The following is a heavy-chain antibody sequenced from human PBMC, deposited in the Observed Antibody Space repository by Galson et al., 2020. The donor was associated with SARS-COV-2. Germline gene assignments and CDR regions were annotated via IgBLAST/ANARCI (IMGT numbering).Heavy chain of an antibody. CDR3: AKYDSLSMIVVVITYFDY. J-gene: IGHJ4*02. V-gene: IGHV3-23*01. Sequence: GGFLRLSCAASGFTFSSYAMSWVRQAPGKGLEWVSAISGSGGSTYYADSVKGRFTISRDNSKNTLYLQMNSLRAEDTAVYYCAKYDSLSMIVVVITYFDYWGQGTLVTVSS. D-gene: IGHD3-22*01. CDR1: GFTFSSYA. CDR2: ISGSGGST.